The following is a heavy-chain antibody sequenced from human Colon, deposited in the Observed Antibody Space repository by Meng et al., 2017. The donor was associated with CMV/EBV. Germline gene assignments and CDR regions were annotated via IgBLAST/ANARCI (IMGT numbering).Heavy chain of an antibody. D-gene: IGHD2-2*01. CDR3: ARNRRNCGSVSCYGYYGMDV. V-gene: IGHV3-53*01. CDR2: IYSGGTI. CDR1: GFTLSSNF. Sequence: SCVASGFTLSSNFMSWVRQAPGKGLEWVSIIYSGGTIKYADSVKGRCTISRDSSTNTLYLQIDSLRAEDTPVYFFARNRRNCGSVSCYGYYGMDVWGQGTTVTVSS. J-gene: IGHJ6*02.